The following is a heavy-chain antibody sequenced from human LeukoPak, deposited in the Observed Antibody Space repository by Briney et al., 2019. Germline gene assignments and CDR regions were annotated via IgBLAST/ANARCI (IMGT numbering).Heavy chain of an antibody. V-gene: IGHV4-59*08. CDR2: IYYSGST. D-gene: IGHD1-14*01. CDR3: ARLNRIDDAFDI. J-gene: IGHJ3*02. Sequence: SETLSLTCTVSGGSISSYYWSWIRQPPGKGLEWIGYIYYSGSTNYNPSLKSRATISVDTSKNQFSLKLSSVTAADTAVYYCARLNRIDDAFDIWGQGTMVTVSS. CDR1: GGSISSYY.